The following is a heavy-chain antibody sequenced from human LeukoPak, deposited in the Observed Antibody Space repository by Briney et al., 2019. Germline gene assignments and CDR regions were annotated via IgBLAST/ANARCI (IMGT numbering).Heavy chain of an antibody. CDR2: IYPGDSDT. D-gene: IGHD6-19*01. Sequence: GESLKISCKGSGYSFTNYWIGWVRQMPGKGLEWMGIIYPGDSDTRYSPSFQGQVTISADKSISTAYLQWSSLKASDTAMYYCASPRYSNGWPLRNWGQGTLVTVSS. CDR1: GYSFTNYW. CDR3: ASPRYSNGWPLRN. J-gene: IGHJ4*02. V-gene: IGHV5-51*01.